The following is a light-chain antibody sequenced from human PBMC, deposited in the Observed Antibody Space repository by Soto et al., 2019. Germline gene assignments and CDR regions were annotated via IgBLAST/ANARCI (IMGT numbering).Light chain of an antibody. CDR1: DIGGKS. CDR2: DDT. Sequence: SYALTQPPSVSVVPGQTTSITWGGNDIGGKSVHWYQQRPGQAPVVVVYDDTDRPSGIPERFSGSNFGGTATLTISRVEVGDEADYHCQVWDLTTSHPVFGHGTKVTVL. V-gene: IGLV3-21*02. CDR3: QVWDLTTSHPV. J-gene: IGLJ1*01.